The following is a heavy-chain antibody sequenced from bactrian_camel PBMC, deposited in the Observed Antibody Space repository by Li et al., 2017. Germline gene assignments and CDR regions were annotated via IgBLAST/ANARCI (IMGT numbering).Heavy chain of an antibody. Sequence: LVESGGGSVQAGGSLRLSCVASESTSACMGWFRQTPGKERERVGSFSILTDTAYIVDSAKGRFTISQDNAKNTLYLQMNSLKPEDTAMYYCAADPAPTMGWVAFALYWGQGTQVTVS. V-gene: IGHV3-2*01. D-gene: IGHD5*01. CDR3: AADPAPTMGWVAFALY. CDR1: ESTSAC. J-gene: IGHJ4*01. CDR2: FSILTDTA.